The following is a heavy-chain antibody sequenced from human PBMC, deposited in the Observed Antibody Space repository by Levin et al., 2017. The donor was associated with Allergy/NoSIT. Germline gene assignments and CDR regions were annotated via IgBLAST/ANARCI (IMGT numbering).Heavy chain of an antibody. CDR2: IYYSGST. V-gene: IGHV4-30-4*01. D-gene: IGHD6-13*01. CDR1: NGSISSGDYY. J-gene: IGHJ5*02. CDR3: ARALTFSSRWYGDNWFDP. Sequence: SETLSLTCTVSNGSISSGDYYWSWIRQPPGKGLEWIGHIYYSGSTYYSPSLKSRVTISIDTSKNQFSLKLSSVTAADTAVYYCARALTFSSRWYGDNWFDPWGQGTLVTVSA.